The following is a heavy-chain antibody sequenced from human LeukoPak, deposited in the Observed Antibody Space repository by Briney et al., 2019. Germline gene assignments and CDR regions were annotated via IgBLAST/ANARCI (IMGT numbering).Heavy chain of an antibody. D-gene: IGHD1-1*01. CDR1: WFNFSRFL. CDR3: VRVTTNGYFDY. J-gene: IGHJ4*02. CDR2: IKYDESEI. Sequence: GSLRLLCSTFWFNFSRFLLGWGPPASGEGAEWVASIKYDESEIHYVDSVKGRFTISRDNAKNSLYLQMNRLRAEDTAVYFCVRVTTNGYFDYWGQGSLVTVSS. V-gene: IGHV3-7*04.